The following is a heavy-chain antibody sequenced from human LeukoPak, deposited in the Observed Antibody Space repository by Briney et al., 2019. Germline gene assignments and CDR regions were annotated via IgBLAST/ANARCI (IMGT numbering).Heavy chain of an antibody. Sequence: GGSLRLSCVASGFTFSSYSMNWVRQAPGKGLERISCISSSSSYIYYADSVKGRFTISRDNAKNSVYLQMNSLRAEDTAVYYCTRAVAAADFSPGYWGQGTLVTVSS. V-gene: IGHV3-21*01. D-gene: IGHD3/OR15-3a*01. J-gene: IGHJ4*02. CDR3: TRAVAAADFSPGY. CDR1: GFTFSSYS. CDR2: ISSSSSYI.